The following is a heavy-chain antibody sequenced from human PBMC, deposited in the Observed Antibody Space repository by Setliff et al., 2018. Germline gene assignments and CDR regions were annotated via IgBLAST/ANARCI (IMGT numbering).Heavy chain of an antibody. D-gene: IGHD3-22*01. CDR3: VRGQGPRTVVAIPFDH. CDR2: ISPYYGST. J-gene: IGHJ4*02. Sequence: GASVKVSCKASGFVFITYAITWVRQAPGQGLEWMGWISPYYGSTNYAQKFQGRVTMTTDTSTSTAYMELTSLTSDDTALYYCVRGQGPRTVVAIPFDHWGQGTLVTVSS. CDR1: GFVFITYA. V-gene: IGHV1-18*01.